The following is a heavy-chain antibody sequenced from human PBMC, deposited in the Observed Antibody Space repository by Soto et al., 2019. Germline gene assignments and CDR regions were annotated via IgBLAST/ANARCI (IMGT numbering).Heavy chain of an antibody. J-gene: IGHJ6*03. Sequence: GGSLRLSCAASGFTFSSYGMHWVRQAPGKGLEWVAVIWYDGSNKYYADSVKGRFTISRDNSKNTLYLQMNSLRAEDTAVYYCARDESSSWYGVNYYMDVWGKGTTVTVSS. CDR1: GFTFSSYG. CDR3: ARDESSSWYGVNYYMDV. CDR2: IWYDGSNK. V-gene: IGHV3-33*01. D-gene: IGHD6-13*01.